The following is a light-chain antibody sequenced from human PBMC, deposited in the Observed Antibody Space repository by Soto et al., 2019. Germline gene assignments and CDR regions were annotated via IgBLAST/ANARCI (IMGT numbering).Light chain of an antibody. CDR2: AAS. Sequence: DIQMTQSPSSLSASVGDKVTITCRASHAIRNYLAWFQQKPGKAPESLIYAASSLQSGVPSKFSGSGSGTDFTLTISSLQPEDFATYYCHQYNPYPYTFGQGTKLEIK. CDR3: HQYNPYPYT. V-gene: IGKV1-16*02. J-gene: IGKJ2*01. CDR1: HAIRNY.